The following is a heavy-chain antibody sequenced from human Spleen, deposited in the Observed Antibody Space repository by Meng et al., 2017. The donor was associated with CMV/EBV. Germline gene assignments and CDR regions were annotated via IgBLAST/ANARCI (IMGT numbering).Heavy chain of an antibody. D-gene: IGHD2-8*01. CDR2: INQDGSDK. CDR3: ARLRCTNGVCYTFFDY. CDR1: GFPFTTYW. J-gene: IGHJ4*02. V-gene: IGHV3-7*01. Sequence: GGSLRLSFAASGFPFTTYWMNWVRQAPGKGLEWVANINQDGSDKYYVDSVKGRFTISRDNAKKSLYLQMNSLRAEDTAVYYCARLRCTNGVCYTFFDYWGQGTLVTVSS.